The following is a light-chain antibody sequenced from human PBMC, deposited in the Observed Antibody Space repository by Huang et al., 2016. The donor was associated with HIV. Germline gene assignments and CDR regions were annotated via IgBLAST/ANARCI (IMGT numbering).Light chain of an antibody. Sequence: DIQMTQSPSTLSASVRDRVTITCRASQNIDTWVAWYQQKPGTPPKVVIYRASRLESGVPSRFSGSGSGTEFSLTINNLEPDDFAVYYCQQYAAYPWTFGQGTKVEIK. CDR2: RAS. J-gene: IGKJ1*01. V-gene: IGKV1-5*03. CDR3: QQYAAYPWT. CDR1: QNIDTW.